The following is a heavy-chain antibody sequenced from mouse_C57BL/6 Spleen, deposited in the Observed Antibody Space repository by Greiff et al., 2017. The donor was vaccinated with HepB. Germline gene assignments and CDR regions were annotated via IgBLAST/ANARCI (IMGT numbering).Heavy chain of an antibody. CDR3: ARIDYYGSSYGSYYAMDD. V-gene: IGHV5-12*01. J-gene: IGHJ4*01. CDR2: ISNGGGST. D-gene: IGHD1-1*01. Sequence: EVKVVESGGGLVQPGGSLKLSCAASGFTFSDYYMYWVRQTPEKRLEWVAYISNGGGSTYYPDTVKGRFTISRDNAKNTLYLQMSRLKSEDTAMYYCARIDYYGSSYGSYYAMDDWGQGTSVTVSS. CDR1: GFTFSDYY.